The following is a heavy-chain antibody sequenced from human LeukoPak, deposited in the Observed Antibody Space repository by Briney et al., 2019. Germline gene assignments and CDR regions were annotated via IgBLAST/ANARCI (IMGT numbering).Heavy chain of an antibody. CDR2: ISNSGSNT. V-gene: IGHV3-21*01. CDR1: GFTFNNYG. Sequence: PGGSLRLSCAASGFTFNNYGMSWVRQAPGKGLEWVSAISNSGSNTYYADSVKGRFTISRDNAKNSLYLQMNSLRAEDTAVYYCAREDRDGYNRWGQGTLVTVSS. J-gene: IGHJ4*02. D-gene: IGHD5-24*01. CDR3: AREDRDGYNR.